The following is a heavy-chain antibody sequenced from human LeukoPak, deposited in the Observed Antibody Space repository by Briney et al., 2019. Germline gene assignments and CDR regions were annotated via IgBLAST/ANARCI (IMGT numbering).Heavy chain of an antibody. CDR3: ARDQRTRYNWFDP. V-gene: IGHV4-30-2*01. J-gene: IGHJ5*02. D-gene: IGHD6-25*01. CDR1: GGSISSGGYS. Sequence: SETLSLTCAVSGGSISSGGYSWSWIRQPPGKGLEWIGYIYHSGSTYYNPSLKSRVTISVDRSKNQFSLKLSSVTAADTAVYYCARDQRTRYNWFDPWGQGTLVTVSS. CDR2: IYHSGST.